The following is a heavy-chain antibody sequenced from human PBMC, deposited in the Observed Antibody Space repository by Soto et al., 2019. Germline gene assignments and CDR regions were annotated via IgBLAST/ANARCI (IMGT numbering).Heavy chain of an antibody. V-gene: IGHV4-31*03. CDR2: IYYSGST. J-gene: IGHJ3*02. CDR3: ARGRELELSRGAFDI. Sequence: PSETLSLTCTVSGGSISSGGYYWSWIRQHPGKGLEWIGYIYYSGSTYYNPSLKSRVTISVDTSKNQFSLKLSSVTAADTAVYYCARGRELELSRGAFDIWGQGTMVTVSS. CDR1: GGSISSGGYY. D-gene: IGHD1-7*01.